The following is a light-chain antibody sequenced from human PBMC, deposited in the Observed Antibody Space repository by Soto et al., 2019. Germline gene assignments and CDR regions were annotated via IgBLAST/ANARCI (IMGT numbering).Light chain of an antibody. CDR1: SSDVGGNKY. CDR2: DVS. CDR3: SAFRGITYV. Sequence: QSVLTQPASVSGSPGQSITISCTGTSSDVGGNKYVSWYQHYPGKAPKLMICDVSNRPSGVSNRFSGSKSGNTASLTISGLQAEDEADYYCSAFRGITYVSGTGTKVTVL. V-gene: IGLV2-14*03. J-gene: IGLJ1*01.